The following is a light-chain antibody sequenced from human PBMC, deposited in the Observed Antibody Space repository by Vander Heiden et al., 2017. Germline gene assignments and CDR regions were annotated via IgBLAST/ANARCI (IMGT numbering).Light chain of an antibody. V-gene: IGLV1-40*01. Sequence: QSVLTQPPSVSGAPGQRVTIPCTGTSSNIGAGYDVHWFQQLPGTAPKLLIYGNSNRPSGVPDRFSGSKSDTSASLAITGLQAEDEADYYCRSYDSTLSGSIFGGGTKLTVL. CDR1: SSNIGAGYD. J-gene: IGLJ2*01. CDR3: RSYDSTLSGSI. CDR2: GNS.